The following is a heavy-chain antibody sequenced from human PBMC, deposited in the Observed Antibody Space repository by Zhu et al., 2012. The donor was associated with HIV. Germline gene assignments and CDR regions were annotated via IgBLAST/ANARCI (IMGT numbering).Heavy chain of an antibody. V-gene: IGHV3-15*01. CDR3: STSRSWRDNYYAG. CDR1: GFTFSNAW. Sequence: EVQLVESGGGLVKPGGSLRLSCAASGFTFSNAWMNWVRQAPGKGLEWVGRIKSKSDDGTIDYAAPVKGRFTISRDDPKSTLFLQMNSLKSEDTAVYYCSTSRSWRDNYYAGWGQETLVTVSS. D-gene: IGHD3-16*01. J-gene: IGHJ4*02. CDR2: IKSKSDDGTI.